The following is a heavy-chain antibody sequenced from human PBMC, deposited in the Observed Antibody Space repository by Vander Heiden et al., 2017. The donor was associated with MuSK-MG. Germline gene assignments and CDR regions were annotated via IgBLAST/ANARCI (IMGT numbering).Heavy chain of an antibody. CDR1: GFTFSSYA. D-gene: IGHD6-13*01. CDR3: ARDQQQLDYYFDY. V-gene: IGHV3-30-3*01. J-gene: IGHJ4*02. CDR2: ISYDGSNK. Sequence: QVQLVASGGGVVQPGRSLRLSCAASGFTFSSYAMHWVRQAPGKGLEWVAVISYDGSNKYYADSVKGRFTISRDNSKNTLYLQMNSLRPEDTAVYYCARDQQQLDYYFDYWGQGTLVTVSS.